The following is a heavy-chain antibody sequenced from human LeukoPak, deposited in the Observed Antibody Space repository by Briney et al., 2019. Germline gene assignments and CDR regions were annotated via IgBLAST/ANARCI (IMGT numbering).Heavy chain of an antibody. CDR2: ISWNSGSI. J-gene: IGHJ3*02. Sequence: PGGSLRLSCAASGFTFDDYAMHWVRQAPGKGLEWVSGISWNSGSIGYADSVKGRLTISRDNAKNSLYLQMNSLRAEDTALYYCAKDIRAPIAVAGTLNAFDIWGQGTMVTVSS. CDR1: GFTFDDYA. D-gene: IGHD6-19*01. CDR3: AKDIRAPIAVAGTLNAFDI. V-gene: IGHV3-9*01.